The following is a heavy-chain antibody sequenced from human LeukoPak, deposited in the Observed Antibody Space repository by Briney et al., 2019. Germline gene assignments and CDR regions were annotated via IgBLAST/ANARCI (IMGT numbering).Heavy chain of an antibody. Sequence: GGSLRLSCAASGFTFSNYAMTWVRQAPGKGLEWVSAISGSGDNIYYADSVEGRFTISRDNSKNTLSLQMNSLRAEDTAVYYCAKARTYCSGGSCFYDYWGQGTLVTVSS. V-gene: IGHV3-23*01. CDR2: ISGSGDNI. CDR3: AKARTYCSGGSCFYDY. D-gene: IGHD2-15*01. CDR1: GFTFSNYA. J-gene: IGHJ4*02.